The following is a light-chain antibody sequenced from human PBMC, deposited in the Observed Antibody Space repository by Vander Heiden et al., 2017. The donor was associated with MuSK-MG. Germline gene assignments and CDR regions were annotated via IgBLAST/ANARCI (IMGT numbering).Light chain of an antibody. V-gene: IGLV2-23*02. CDR2: EVS. J-gene: IGLJ2*01. CDR1: SSDVGSYNL. Sequence: SALTQPASVSGSPGQSLTISCTGTSSDVGSYNLVSWYQRHPGKAPKLMIYEVSERPSGVANRFSGSKSGNTASLTIAGLQAEDEADYYCCSEAGSHNYVVFGGGTKLTVL. CDR3: CSEAGSHNYVV.